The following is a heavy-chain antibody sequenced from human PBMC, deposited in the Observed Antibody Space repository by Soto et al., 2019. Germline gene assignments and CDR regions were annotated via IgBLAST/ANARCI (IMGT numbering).Heavy chain of an antibody. Sequence: PSETLSLTCTVSGGSISSYYWSWIRQPPGKGLEWIGYFYYSGSTNYNPSLKSRVTISVDTSKNQFSLKLSSVTAADTAVYYCARTYNWFDSWGQGTLVTVSS. D-gene: IGHD3-16*01. CDR1: GGSISSYY. CDR2: FYYSGST. V-gene: IGHV4-59*12. CDR3: ARTYNWFDS. J-gene: IGHJ5*01.